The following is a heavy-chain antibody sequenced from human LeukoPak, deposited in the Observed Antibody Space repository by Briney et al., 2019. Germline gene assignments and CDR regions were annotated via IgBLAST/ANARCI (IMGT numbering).Heavy chain of an antibody. V-gene: IGHV3-30*18. Sequence: GGFLRLSCAASGFTFSSYGMHWVRQAPGKGLEWVAVISYDGSNKYYADSVKGRFTISRDNSKNTLYLQMNSLRAEDTAVYYCAKDSNAKELPELFDYWGQGTLVTVSS. D-gene: IGHD1-14*01. J-gene: IGHJ4*02. CDR1: GFTFSSYG. CDR3: AKDSNAKELPELFDY. CDR2: ISYDGSNK.